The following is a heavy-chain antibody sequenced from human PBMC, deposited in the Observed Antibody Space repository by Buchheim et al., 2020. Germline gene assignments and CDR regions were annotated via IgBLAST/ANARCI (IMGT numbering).Heavy chain of an antibody. V-gene: IGHV1-46*03. Sequence: QVQLVQSGAEVKKPGASVKVSCKASGYTFTNYYIHWVRQAPGLGLEWIAIINPSGGNTIYAQTFQGRVTMTRAPSARTVSMELSSLRSEDTAVYYYARGYSSTGYWGQGTL. CDR3: ARGYSSTGY. D-gene: IGHD6-13*01. CDR1: GYTFTNYY. J-gene: IGHJ4*02. CDR2: INPSGGNT.